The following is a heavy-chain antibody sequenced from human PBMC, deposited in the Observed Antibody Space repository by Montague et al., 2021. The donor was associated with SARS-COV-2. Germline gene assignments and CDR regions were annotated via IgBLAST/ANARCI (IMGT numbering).Heavy chain of an antibody. CDR3: ARDRGLSGFYGYDPLYFYGMDV. J-gene: IGHJ6*02. CDR1: GASIRDYY. D-gene: IGHD5-12*01. V-gene: IGHV4-59*01. CDR2: IYESGST. Sequence: SETLSLTCTVSGASIRDYYWSWIRQPPGKGLEWIGYIYESGSTKSNPSLTSRLIMSVDTSRNQFSLTLSSVTTAETAVDYCARDRGLSGFYGYDPLYFYGMDVWGQGTTVIVSS.